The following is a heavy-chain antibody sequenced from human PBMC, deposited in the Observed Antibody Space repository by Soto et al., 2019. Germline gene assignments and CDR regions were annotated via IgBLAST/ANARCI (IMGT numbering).Heavy chain of an antibody. Sequence: EVQLLESGGGLVQPGGSLRLSCAASGLTFSSYAMSWVRQAPGKGLEWVSAISGSGGSTYYADSVKGRFTISRDNSKNTLYLQMNSLRAEDTAVYYCAKDSLIAAAGTNVSAFDIWGQGTMVTVSS. V-gene: IGHV3-23*01. CDR2: ISGSGGST. D-gene: IGHD6-13*01. J-gene: IGHJ3*02. CDR3: AKDSLIAAAGTNVSAFDI. CDR1: GLTFSSYA.